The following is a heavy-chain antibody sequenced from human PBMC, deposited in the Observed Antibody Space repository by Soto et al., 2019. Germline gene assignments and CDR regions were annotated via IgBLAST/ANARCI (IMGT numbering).Heavy chain of an antibody. CDR2: INHSGST. CDR3: ARIGGRCSSTSCPAGDAFDI. J-gene: IGHJ3*02. Sequence: SETLSLTCAVYGGSFSGYYWSWIRQPPGKGLEWIGEINHSGSTNYNPSLKSRVTISVGTSKNQFSLKLSSVTAADTAVYYCARIGGRCSSTSCPAGDAFDIWGQGTMVTVSS. D-gene: IGHD2-2*01. V-gene: IGHV4-34*01. CDR1: GGSFSGYY.